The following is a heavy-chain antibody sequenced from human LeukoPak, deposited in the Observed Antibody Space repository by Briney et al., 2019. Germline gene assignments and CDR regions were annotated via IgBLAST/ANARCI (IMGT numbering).Heavy chain of an antibody. CDR1: GFTFSSYA. V-gene: IGHV3-30-3*01. Sequence: GGSLRLSCAASGFTFSSYAMHWVRQAPGKGLEWVAVISYDGSNKYYADSVKGRFTISRDNAKNSLFLQMDNLRAEDTAVYYCALKHDAFDIWGQGTMVTVSS. CDR2: ISYDGSNK. J-gene: IGHJ3*02. CDR3: ALKHDAFDI.